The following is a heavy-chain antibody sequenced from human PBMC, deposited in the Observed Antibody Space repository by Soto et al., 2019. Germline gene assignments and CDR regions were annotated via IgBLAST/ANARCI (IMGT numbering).Heavy chain of an antibody. CDR2: IYWDDDK. V-gene: IGHV2-5*02. Sequence: QITLKESGPTLVKPTQTLTLTCTFSGFPLTTSGVGVGWIRQPPGKALEWLALIYWDDDKRYSPSLKSRLTTPKDTSTNHVGLTMTNMAPADTATYFCAHRTTTVTWWFDPWGQGTLVTVSS. CDR3: AHRTTTVTWWFDP. CDR1: GFPLTTSGVG. D-gene: IGHD4-17*01. J-gene: IGHJ5*02.